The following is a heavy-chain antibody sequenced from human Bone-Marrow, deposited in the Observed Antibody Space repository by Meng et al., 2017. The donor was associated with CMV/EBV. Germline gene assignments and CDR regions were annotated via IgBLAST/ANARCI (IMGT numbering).Heavy chain of an antibody. CDR3: ASVAWGYCAY. CDR2: IYSGGRI. D-gene: IGHD7-27*01. Sequence: LTCPASVLTVSSNYMTWVRQAPGKRLEWVSLIYSGGRIYYADSVRGRFTISRDNSKNTVYLQRNSLRAEDTAVYYCASVAWGYCAYRGQTSLVTDSS. V-gene: IGHV3-53*01. J-gene: IGHJ4*02. CDR1: VLTVSSNY.